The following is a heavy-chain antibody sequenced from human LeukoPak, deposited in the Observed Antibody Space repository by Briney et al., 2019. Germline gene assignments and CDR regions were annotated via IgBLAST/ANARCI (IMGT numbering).Heavy chain of an antibody. Sequence: ASVKVSCKASGYIFTNYYMHWVRQAPGQGLEWMGTINPSGGSTTYAQKFQGRVTMTRDTSTSTVYMELSSLRSEDTAVYYCAREFARITMVRGVIGYWGQGTLVTVSS. D-gene: IGHD3-10*01. V-gene: IGHV1-46*01. CDR2: INPSGGST. CDR3: AREFARITMVRGVIGY. CDR1: GYIFTNYY. J-gene: IGHJ4*02.